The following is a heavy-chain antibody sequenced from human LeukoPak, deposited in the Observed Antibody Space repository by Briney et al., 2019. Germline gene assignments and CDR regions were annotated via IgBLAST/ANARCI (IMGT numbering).Heavy chain of an antibody. Sequence: PSETLSLTCTVSGGSISSGGYYWSWIRQPPGKGLEWIGYIYHSGSTYYNPSLKSRVTISVDRSKNQFSLKLSSVTAADTAVYYCARVRDCSSTSCYGFFDYWGQGTLVTVSS. D-gene: IGHD2-2*01. V-gene: IGHV4-30-2*01. CDR3: ARVRDCSSTSCYGFFDY. J-gene: IGHJ4*02. CDR1: GGSISSGGYY. CDR2: IYHSGST.